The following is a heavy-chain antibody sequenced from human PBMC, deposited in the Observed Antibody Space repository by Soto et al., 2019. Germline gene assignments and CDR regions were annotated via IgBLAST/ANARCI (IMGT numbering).Heavy chain of an antibody. D-gene: IGHD3-22*01. CDR2: ISGGGCSTI. Sequence: PGGSLRLSCAASGFTSSDSYMSWIRQAPGKGPEWVSYISGGGCSTIDNAASVKGRFTISRDHAKNSLNLQMSSLSAEDTAVYFCARVRGYYDSSVFDYWGQGTLVTVSS. CDR1: GFTSSDSY. CDR3: ARVRGYYDSSVFDY. J-gene: IGHJ4*02. V-gene: IGHV3-11*01.